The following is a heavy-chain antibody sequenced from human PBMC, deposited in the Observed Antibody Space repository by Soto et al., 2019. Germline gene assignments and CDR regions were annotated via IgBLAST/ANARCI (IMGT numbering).Heavy chain of an antibody. J-gene: IGHJ6*03. D-gene: IGHD2-15*01. V-gene: IGHV4-31*03. CDR2: IYYSGST. CDR1: GGSISSGGYY. Sequence: PSETLSLTCTVSGGSISSGGYYWSWIRQHPGKGLEWIGYIYYSGSTYYNPSLKSRVTISVDTSRNQFSLKLSSVTAADTAVYYCARDGYCSGGSCYSEGHYYYYMDVWGKGTTVTVSS. CDR3: ARDGYCSGGSCYSEGHYYYYMDV.